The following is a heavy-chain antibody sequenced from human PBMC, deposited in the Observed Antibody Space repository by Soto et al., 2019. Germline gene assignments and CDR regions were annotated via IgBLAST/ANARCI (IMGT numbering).Heavy chain of an antibody. CDR2: MNPNSGNT. CDR3: ARGYCSSTSCYPHKYP. D-gene: IGHD2-2*01. CDR1: GYTFTSYD. J-gene: IGHJ5*02. Sequence: GASVKVSCKASGYTFTSYDINWVRQATGQGLEWMGWMNPNSGNTGYAQKFQGRVTMTRNTSISTAYMELSSLRSEDTAVYYCARGYCSSTSCYPHKYPWGQGTLVTVSS. V-gene: IGHV1-8*01.